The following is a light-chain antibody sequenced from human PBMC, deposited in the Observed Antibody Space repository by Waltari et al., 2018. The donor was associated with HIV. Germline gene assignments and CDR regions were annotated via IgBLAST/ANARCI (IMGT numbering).Light chain of an antibody. CDR2: EVY. CDR1: TSDISDFNF. Sequence: HSALTQPASVSGSPGQSITLSCTGPTSDISDFNFVSWYQQSPGRAPTLIIFEVYSRPSGISDRFSGSKSGVTASLTISALRAEDEADYFCSSYSARGFVVFGGGTKVTVL. CDR3: SSYSARGFVV. J-gene: IGLJ3*02. V-gene: IGLV2-14*01.